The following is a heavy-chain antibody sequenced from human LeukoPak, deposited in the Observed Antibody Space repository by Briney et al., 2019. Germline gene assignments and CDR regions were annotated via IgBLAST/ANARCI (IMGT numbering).Heavy chain of an antibody. CDR1: GFTFSSYA. J-gene: IGHJ4*02. CDR2: ILYDGSNE. D-gene: IGHD3-22*01. V-gene: IGHV3-30*04. Sequence: GGSLRLSCAPSGFTFSSYAMHWVRQAPGMGLEWVALILYDGSNEYYADSVQGRFTISRDSSRNTLYLQMNSLRAEDTAVYYCAKDGTGGYYYLDYWGQGTLVTVSS. CDR3: AKDGTGGYYYLDY.